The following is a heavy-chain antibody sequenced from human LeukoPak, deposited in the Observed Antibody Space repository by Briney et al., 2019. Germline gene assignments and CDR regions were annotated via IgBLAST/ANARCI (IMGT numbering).Heavy chain of an antibody. CDR3: ARLGEGNYYYDSSCSFDI. D-gene: IGHD3-22*01. Sequence: GESLKISCKGSGYSFPTYWIDWVRQMPGKGLEWMGLIQPGDSQTKYSPSFQGQVTISADKSISTAYLQWSSLQASVTAMYYCARLGEGNYYYDSSCSFDIWGQGTMVTVSS. J-gene: IGHJ3*02. V-gene: IGHV5-51*01. CDR2: IQPGDSQT. CDR1: GYSFPTYW.